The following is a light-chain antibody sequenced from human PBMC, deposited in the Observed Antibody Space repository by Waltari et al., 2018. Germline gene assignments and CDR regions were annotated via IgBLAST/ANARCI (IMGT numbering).Light chain of an antibody. CDR3: QQYNDYSWT. J-gene: IGKJ1*01. CDR2: RAS. CDR1: QNILRY. Sequence: DIQMTPSHSTLSASVGARIIITCRASQNILRYLAWYQQKPGKAPTLLIYRASNLETGVPSRFSGSGSGTEFTLTISSLQPDDFATYYCQQYNDYSWTFGQGTKVEI. V-gene: IGKV1-5*03.